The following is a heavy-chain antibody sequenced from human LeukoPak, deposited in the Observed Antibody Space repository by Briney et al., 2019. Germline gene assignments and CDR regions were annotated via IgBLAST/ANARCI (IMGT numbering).Heavy chain of an antibody. CDR2: INPSGGST. D-gene: IGHD3-3*01. V-gene: IGHV1-46*01. Sequence: GASVTGSCKASGYTFTSYYMHWVRQAPGQGLEWMGIINPSGGSTSYAQKFQGRVTMTRDTSTTTVYMELSSLISEDTAVYYCARDGPRLDYDFWSGYYGDYWGQGSLVTVSS. J-gene: IGHJ4*02. CDR3: ARDGPRLDYDFWSGYYGDY. CDR1: GYTFTSYY.